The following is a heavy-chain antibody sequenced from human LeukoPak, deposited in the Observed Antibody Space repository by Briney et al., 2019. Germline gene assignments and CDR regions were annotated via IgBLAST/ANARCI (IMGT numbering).Heavy chain of an antibody. J-gene: IGHJ4*02. Sequence: GGSLRLSCAASGFTFSSYSMNWVRQAPGKGLEWVSSISSSSSYIYYADSAKGRFTISRDNAKNSLYLQMNSLRAEDTAVYYCARDSRTEYYDSSGVKDYWGQGTLVTVSS. D-gene: IGHD3-22*01. CDR3: ARDSRTEYYDSSGVKDY. CDR2: ISSSSSYI. V-gene: IGHV3-21*01. CDR1: GFTFSSYS.